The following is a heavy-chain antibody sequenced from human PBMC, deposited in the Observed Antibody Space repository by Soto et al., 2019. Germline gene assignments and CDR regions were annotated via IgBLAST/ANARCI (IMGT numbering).Heavy chain of an antibody. V-gene: IGHV4-59*01. CDR2: VFYSGIT. J-gene: IGHJ4*02. CDR1: GDSITSSY. D-gene: IGHD1-1*01. CDR3: ARLGVATTGPFDY. Sequence: PSETLSLTCTVSGDSITSSYWTWIRQPPGKGLEWIAYVFYSGITSYNPSLKGRVTISVDTSKNQFSLNLRSVTAADTAIYYCARLGVATTGPFDYSGQGTLVTVYS.